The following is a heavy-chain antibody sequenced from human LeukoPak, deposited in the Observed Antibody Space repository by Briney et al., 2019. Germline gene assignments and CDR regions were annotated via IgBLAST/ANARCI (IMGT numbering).Heavy chain of an antibody. Sequence: PSETLSLTCTVSGGSISSSSYYWGWIRQPPGKGLEWIGSIYYSGSTYYNPSLKSRVTISVDTSKNQFSLKLSSVTAADTAVYYCARADYGSGRTIDYWGQGTLVTVSS. CDR3: ARADYGSGRTIDY. J-gene: IGHJ4*02. CDR2: IYYSGST. CDR1: GGSISSSSYY. D-gene: IGHD3-10*01. V-gene: IGHV4-39*07.